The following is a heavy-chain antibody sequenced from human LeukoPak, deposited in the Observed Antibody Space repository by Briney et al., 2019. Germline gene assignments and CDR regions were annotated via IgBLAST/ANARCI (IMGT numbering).Heavy chain of an antibody. D-gene: IGHD3-10*01. V-gene: IGHV3-49*04. CDR3: TRDRGGAAGELFDY. CDR2: IRSKAYGGTT. J-gene: IGHJ4*02. CDR1: GFTFGDYA. Sequence: GRSLRLSCTASGFTFGDYATSWVRQAPGKGLEWVGFIRSKAYGGTTEYAASVKGRFTISRDDSKSIAYLQMNSLKTEDTAVYYCTRDRGGAAGELFDYWGQGTLVTVSS.